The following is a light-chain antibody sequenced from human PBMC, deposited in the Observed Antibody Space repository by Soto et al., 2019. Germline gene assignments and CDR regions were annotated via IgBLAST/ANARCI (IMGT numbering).Light chain of an antibody. CDR1: NIGSKS. CDR2: YDS. Sequence: SYELTQPPSVSVAPGKTARITCGGNNIGSKSVHWYQQKPGQAPVLVIYYDSDRPSGIPERFSGSNSRNTATLTISRVEAGDEADYYCQVWDSSSDRHVVFGGGTKLTVL. CDR3: QVWDSSSDRHVV. J-gene: IGLJ2*01. V-gene: IGLV3-21*04.